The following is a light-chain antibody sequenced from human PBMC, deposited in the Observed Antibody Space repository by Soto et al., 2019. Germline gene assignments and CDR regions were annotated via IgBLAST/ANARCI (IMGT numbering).Light chain of an antibody. CDR3: QQYGSLPRT. Sequence: DIVLTQSPGTLSLSPGERATLSCRASQTVSSSSLAWYQQKPGQAPRLLIFGASTRAAGFPDRFSGSGSGTDFTLTISRLEPEDFAVYYCQQYGSLPRTFGQGTKVEIK. V-gene: IGKV3-20*01. CDR2: GAS. J-gene: IGKJ1*01. CDR1: QTVSSSS.